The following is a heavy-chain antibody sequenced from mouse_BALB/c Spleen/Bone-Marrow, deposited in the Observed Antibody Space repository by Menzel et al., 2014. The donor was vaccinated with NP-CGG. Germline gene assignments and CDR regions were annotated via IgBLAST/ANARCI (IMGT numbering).Heavy chain of an antibody. J-gene: IGHJ4*01. CDR3: ATLTTVXDAMDX. CDR1: GYTFSSYW. V-gene: IGHV1-9*01. CDR2: ILPGSTSS. Sequence: VHLVESGAELMKPGASVKISCKVTGYTFSSYWIEWIKQRPGHGLEWIGEILPGSTSSNYNEEVKGKATFTADTSSKTAYXXXSSLTSEDTAAYYCATLTTVXDAMDXWGXXXSVTVSS. D-gene: IGHD1-1*01.